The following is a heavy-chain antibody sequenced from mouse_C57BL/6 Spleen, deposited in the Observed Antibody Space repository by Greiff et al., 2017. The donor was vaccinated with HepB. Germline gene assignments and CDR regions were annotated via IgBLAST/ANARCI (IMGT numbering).Heavy chain of an antibody. V-gene: IGHV2-2*01. CDR2: IWSGGST. CDR1: GFSLTSYG. Sequence: QVHVKQSGPGLVQPSQSLSITCTVSGFSLTSYGVHWVRQSPGKGLEWLGVIWSGGSTDYNAAFISRLSISKDNSKSQVFFKMNSLQADDTAIYYCASLYDGYYWFAYWGQGTLVTVSA. CDR3: ASLYDGYYWFAY. D-gene: IGHD2-3*01. J-gene: IGHJ3*01.